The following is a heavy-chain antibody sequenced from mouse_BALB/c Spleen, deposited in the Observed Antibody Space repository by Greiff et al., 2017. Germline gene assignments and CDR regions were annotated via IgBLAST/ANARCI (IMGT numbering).Heavy chain of an antibody. V-gene: IGHV1-15*01. J-gene: IGHJ3*01. CDR1: GYTFTDYE. CDR3: TIQQLGLRQGFAY. Sequence: VQVVESGAELVRPGASVKLSCKALGYTFTDYEMHWVKQTPVHGLEWIGAIHPGSGGTAYNQKFKGKATLTADKSSSTAYMELSSLTSEDSAVYYCTIQQLGLRQGFAYWGQGTLVTVSA. CDR2: IHPGSGGT. D-gene: IGHD3-1*01.